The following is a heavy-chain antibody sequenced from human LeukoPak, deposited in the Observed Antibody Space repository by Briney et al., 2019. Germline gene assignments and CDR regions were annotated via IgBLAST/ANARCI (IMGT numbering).Heavy chain of an antibody. CDR3: ARRLAAAGTGDFDY. J-gene: IGHJ4*02. CDR1: RYIFTSYW. D-gene: IGHD6-13*01. Sequence: GQSLTSSCKGYRYIFTSYWIGWVRQMPGKGLEWIGSIYAGASVTRSSPSFQGQVTISADKSISTASLQWSSLKASDTAMFYCARRLAAAGTGDFDYWGQGALVTVS. CDR2: IYAGASVT. V-gene: IGHV5-51*01.